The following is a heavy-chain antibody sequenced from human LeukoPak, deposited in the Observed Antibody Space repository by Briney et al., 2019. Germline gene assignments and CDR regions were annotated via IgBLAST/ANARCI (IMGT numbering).Heavy chain of an antibody. CDR2: IQQDGSEN. V-gene: IGHV3-7*01. D-gene: IGHD2-2*01. Sequence: GGSLRLSCPASGATSSNYCMTWVRPAPGRGREWVDSIQQDGSENYYVDSGKGRSTISRDNAKNSLYLQMNSLRAEDTAVYYCAREFCSSTNCYFDYWGQGTLVTVSS. J-gene: IGHJ4*02. CDR1: GATSSNYC. CDR3: AREFCSSTNCYFDY.